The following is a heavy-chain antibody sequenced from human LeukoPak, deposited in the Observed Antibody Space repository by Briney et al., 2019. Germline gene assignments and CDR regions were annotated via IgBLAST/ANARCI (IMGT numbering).Heavy chain of an antibody. V-gene: IGHV4-59*08. Sequence: SESLSLTCTVSGGSISSYYWSWIRQPPGKGLEGIGYIYYSGSTNYNPSLKSRVTISVDTSKNQFSLKLSSVTAADTAVYYCARALGYCSGGSCYGWFDPWGQGTLVTVSS. J-gene: IGHJ5*02. CDR1: GGSISSYY. CDR3: ARALGYCSGGSCYGWFDP. D-gene: IGHD2-15*01. CDR2: IYYSGST.